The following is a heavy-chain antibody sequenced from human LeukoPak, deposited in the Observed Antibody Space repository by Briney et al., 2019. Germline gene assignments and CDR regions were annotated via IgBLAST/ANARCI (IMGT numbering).Heavy chain of an antibody. V-gene: IGHV4-30-2*01. Sequence: SETLSLTCAVSGGSIGNSVYSLSWVRQPPGKGLEWIGYIHLSGSTFYNPSLKSRVTISVDTSKNQFSLKLSSVTAADTAVYYCARGYSGYCSSTSCYMRARDAFDIWGQGTMVTVSS. CDR3: ARGYSGYCSSTSCYMRARDAFDI. J-gene: IGHJ3*02. D-gene: IGHD2-2*02. CDR1: GGSIGNSVYS. CDR2: IHLSGST.